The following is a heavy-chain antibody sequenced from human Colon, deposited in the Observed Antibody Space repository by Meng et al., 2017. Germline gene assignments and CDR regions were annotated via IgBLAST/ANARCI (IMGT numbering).Heavy chain of an antibody. CDR3: ARASIGYRLTLDY. D-gene: IGHD3-22*01. Sequence: SETLTLTCTVSGGPMSSYYWSWIRQPPEKGLEWIGYIYQSGTTNYNPSLKSRVTISVDTSKSQFSLKLNSVTAADTAVYYCARASIGYRLTLDYWGQGTLVTVSS. V-gene: IGHV4-59*01. CDR1: GGPMSSYY. CDR2: IYQSGTT. J-gene: IGHJ4*02.